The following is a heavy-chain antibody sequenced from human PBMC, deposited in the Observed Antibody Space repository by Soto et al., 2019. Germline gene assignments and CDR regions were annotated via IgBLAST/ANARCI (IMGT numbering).Heavy chain of an antibody. CDR2: IDSSSGSI. V-gene: IGHV3-21*01. Sequence: GGSLRLSCAASGFSFSIYTMNWVRQAPGKGLEWVSSIDSSSGSIYYADSMKGRFTISRDNAKNSLYLQMNSLRAEDTAVYYCASARVVTTSPDIYWGQGTLVTVSS. J-gene: IGHJ4*02. D-gene: IGHD2-21*02. CDR3: ASARVVTTSPDIY. CDR1: GFSFSIYT.